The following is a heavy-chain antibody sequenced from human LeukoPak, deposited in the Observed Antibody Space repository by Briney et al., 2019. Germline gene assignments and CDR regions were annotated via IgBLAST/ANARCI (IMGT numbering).Heavy chain of an antibody. CDR1: GGSVTSDY. CDR3: ARDSTGYGSFGY. V-gene: IGHV4-59*02. CDR2: LYNSGST. J-gene: IGHJ4*02. Sequence: SETLSLTCTVSGGSVTSDYWSWLRQPPGKGLEWIGYLYNSGSTSYNPSLKSRVTISVDTSKNQFSLKLNSVTSADTAVYYCARDSTGYGSFGYWGQGTLVTVSS. D-gene: IGHD5-12*01.